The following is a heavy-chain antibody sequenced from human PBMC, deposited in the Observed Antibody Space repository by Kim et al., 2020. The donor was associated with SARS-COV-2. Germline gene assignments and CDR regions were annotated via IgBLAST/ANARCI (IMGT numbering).Heavy chain of an antibody. V-gene: IGHV1-2*02. D-gene: IGHD3-10*01. CDR1: GYTFTGYY. Sequence: ASVKVSCKASGYTFTGYYMHWVRQAPGQGLEWMGWINPDSGGTNYAQKFQGRVTMTRDTSISTAYMELSRLRSDDTAVYYCASAWFGEFYYYGMDVWGQGTTVTVSS. CDR2: INPDSGGT. CDR3: ASAWFGEFYYYGMDV. J-gene: IGHJ6*02.